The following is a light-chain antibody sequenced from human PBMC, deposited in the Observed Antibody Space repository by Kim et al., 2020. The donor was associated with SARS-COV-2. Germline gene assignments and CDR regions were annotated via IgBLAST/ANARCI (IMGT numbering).Light chain of an antibody. CDR1: NIATKS. CDR3: QVWHSSSGHVV. Sequence: SYELTQPPSVSVAPGKTAMIPCGGNNIATKSVHWYQQKPGQAPVLVVYFDSDRPSGIPERFSGSISGNTATLTLSRVEAGDEADYYCQVWHSSSGHVVFGGGTQLTVL. V-gene: IGLV3-21*04. CDR2: FDS. J-gene: IGLJ2*01.